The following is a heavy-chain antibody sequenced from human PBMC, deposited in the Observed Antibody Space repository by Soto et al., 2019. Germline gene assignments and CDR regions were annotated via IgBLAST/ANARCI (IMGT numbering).Heavy chain of an antibody. J-gene: IGHJ3*02. CDR3: ARVRSFRSGAEAYDAFDI. CDR2: ISXGGSP. D-gene: IGHD5-12*01. Sequence: SETLSLTCAVSCDSGSSGGYSRSWVRQPPGKGLEWIGYISXGGSPYYNPSLKSRVTSSTDRSKNQFSMKFDSVTASDTAMYSCARVRSFRSGAEAYDAFDIWAQGTMVTVSS. V-gene: IGHV4-30-2*01. CDR1: CDSGSSGGYS.